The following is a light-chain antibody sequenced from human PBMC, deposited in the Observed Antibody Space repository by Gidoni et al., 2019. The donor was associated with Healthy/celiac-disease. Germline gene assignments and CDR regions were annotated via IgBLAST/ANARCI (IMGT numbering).Light chain of an antibody. CDR1: QSVLYSSNNKNY. CDR3: QQYYSTPPA. J-gene: IGKJ2*01. Sequence: DIVMTQSPDSLAASLGERATINCKASQSVLYSSNNKNYLAWYQQKPGQPPKLLIYCASTRESGVPDRFSGSGSGTDFTLTISSLQAEDVAVYYCQQYYSTPPAFGQGTKLEIQ. V-gene: IGKV4-1*01. CDR2: CAS.